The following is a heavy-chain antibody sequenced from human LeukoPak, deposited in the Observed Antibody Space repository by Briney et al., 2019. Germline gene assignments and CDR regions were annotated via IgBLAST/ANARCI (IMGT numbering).Heavy chain of an antibody. D-gene: IGHD4-17*01. CDR3: AREGRQDYVYLDH. J-gene: IGHJ4*02. Sequence: SETLSLTCTVSGGSISSYYWSWIRQPPGKGLEWIGYINYSGSTNYNPSLKSRVTMSVDTSKNQFSLKLSSVTAADTAMYYCAREGRQDYVYLDHWGQGSLVTVSS. CDR2: INYSGST. V-gene: IGHV4-59*01. CDR1: GGSISSYY.